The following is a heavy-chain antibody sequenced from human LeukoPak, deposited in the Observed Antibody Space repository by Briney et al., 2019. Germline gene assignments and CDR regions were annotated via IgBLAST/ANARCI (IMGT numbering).Heavy chain of an antibody. CDR1: GGSISSYY. J-gene: IGHJ3*02. CDR3: ARDCSSTSCYIGHDAFDI. V-gene: IGHV4-4*07. D-gene: IGHD2-2*02. CDR2: IYTSGST. Sequence: SETPSLTCTVSGGSISSYYWSWIRQPAGKGLEWIGRIYTSGSTNYNPSLKSRVTMSVDTSKNQFSLKLSPVTAADTAVYYCARDCSSTSCYIGHDAFDIWGQGTMVTVSS.